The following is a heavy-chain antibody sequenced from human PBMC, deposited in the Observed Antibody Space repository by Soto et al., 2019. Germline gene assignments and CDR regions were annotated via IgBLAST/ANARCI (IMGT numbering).Heavy chain of an antibody. CDR2: IYPGDSDT. J-gene: IGHJ6*03. CDR3: ARHMEYSSSLIEYYYYYMDV. CDR1: GYSFTSYW. Sequence: GESLKISCKGSGYSFTSYWIGWVRQMPGKGLEWMGIIYPGDSDTRYSPSFQGQVTISADKSISTAYLQWSSLKASDTAMYYCARHMEYSSSLIEYYYYYMDVWGKGTTVTVSS. V-gene: IGHV5-51*01. D-gene: IGHD6-13*01.